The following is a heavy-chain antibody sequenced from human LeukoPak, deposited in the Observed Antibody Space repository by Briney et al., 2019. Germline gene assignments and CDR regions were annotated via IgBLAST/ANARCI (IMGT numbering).Heavy chain of an antibody. J-gene: IGHJ4*02. V-gene: IGHV3-7*01. Sequence: GGSLRLSRAASGFIFSTYWMSWVRQAPGKGLEWVANIKEDGSEKYYVDSVKGRFTISRDNAKNSVYLQMNSLRAEDTAVYYCARDSRLGELSDLDYWGQGTLVTVSS. D-gene: IGHD3-16*02. CDR1: GFIFSTYW. CDR3: ARDSRLGELSDLDY. CDR2: IKEDGSEK.